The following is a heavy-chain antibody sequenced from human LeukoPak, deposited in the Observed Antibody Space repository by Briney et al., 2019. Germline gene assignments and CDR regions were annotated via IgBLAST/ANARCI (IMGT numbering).Heavy chain of an antibody. V-gene: IGHV1-2*02. CDR1: GYTFTGYY. CDR2: INPNSGGT. J-gene: IGHJ5*02. CDR3: ARSVVPAAILNNWFDP. Sequence: ASVKVSCTASGYTFTGYYMHWVRQAPGQGLEWMGWINPNSGGTNYAQKFQGRVTMTRDTSISTAYMELSRLRSDDTAVYYCARSVVPAAILNNWFDPWGQGTLVTVSS. D-gene: IGHD2-2*02.